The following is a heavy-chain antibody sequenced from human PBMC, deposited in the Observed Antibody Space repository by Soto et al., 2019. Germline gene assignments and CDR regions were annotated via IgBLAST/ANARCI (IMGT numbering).Heavy chain of an antibody. Sequence: ASVKVSCKASGYTFTSYAMHWVRQAPGQRLEWMGWISAYNGNTNYAQKLQGRVTMTTDTSTSTAYMELRSLRSDDTAVYYCARDRPLPYYYGSGSSTPSDYFLDYSGQGSLVIGSS. D-gene: IGHD3-10*01. CDR3: ARDRPLPYYYGSGSSTPSDYFLDY. J-gene: IGHJ4*02. V-gene: IGHV1-18*01. CDR2: ISAYNGNT. CDR1: GYTFTSYA.